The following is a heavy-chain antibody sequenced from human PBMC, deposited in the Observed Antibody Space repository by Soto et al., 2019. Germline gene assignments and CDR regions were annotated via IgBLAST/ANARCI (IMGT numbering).Heavy chain of an antibody. Sequence: ASVKVSCKASGYTFTSYDINWVRQATGQGLEWMGWMNPNSGNTGYAQKFQGRVTMTRNTSISTAYMELSSLRSEDTAVYYCASPVVAATYDAFDIWGQGTMVTVSS. D-gene: IGHD2-15*01. V-gene: IGHV1-8*01. CDR2: MNPNSGNT. CDR1: GYTFTSYD. J-gene: IGHJ3*02. CDR3: ASPVVAATYDAFDI.